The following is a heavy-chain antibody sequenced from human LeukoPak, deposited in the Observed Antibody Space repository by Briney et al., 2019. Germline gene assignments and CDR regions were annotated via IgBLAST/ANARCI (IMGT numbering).Heavy chain of an antibody. V-gene: IGHV3-23*01. Sequence: GGSLRLSCAASGFTFSIYAMSWVRQAPGKGLEWVSAISGSGGSTYYADSVKGRFTTSRDNSKNTLYLQMNSLRAEDTAVYYCAKGRVGYSYGNPFDYWGQGTLVTVSS. D-gene: IGHD5-18*01. CDR3: AKGRVGYSYGNPFDY. J-gene: IGHJ4*02. CDR2: ISGSGGST. CDR1: GFTFSIYA.